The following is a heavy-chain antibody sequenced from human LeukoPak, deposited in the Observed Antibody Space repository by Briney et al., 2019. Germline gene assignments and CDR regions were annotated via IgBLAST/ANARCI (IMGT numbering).Heavy chain of an antibody. Sequence: ASVKVSCMASGYTFTGYYMHWVRQAPGQGLEWMGWINPNRGGTNYAQKFQGRVTMTRDTSISTAYMELSRLRSDDTAVYYCASIVVVVAALDYWGQGTLVTVSS. D-gene: IGHD2-15*01. CDR1: GYTFTGYY. V-gene: IGHV1-2*02. CDR2: INPNRGGT. CDR3: ASIVVVVAALDY. J-gene: IGHJ4*02.